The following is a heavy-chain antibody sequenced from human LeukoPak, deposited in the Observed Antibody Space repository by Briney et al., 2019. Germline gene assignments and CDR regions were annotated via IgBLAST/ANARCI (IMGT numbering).Heavy chain of an antibody. J-gene: IGHJ3*02. CDR3: ATGRALLWFGNQGDAFDI. CDR2: FDPEDGET. Sequence: ASVKVSCKVSGYTLTELSMHWVRQAPGKGLEWMGGFDPEDGETIYAQKFQGRVTMTEDTSTDTAYMELSSLRSEDTAVYYCATGRALLWFGNQGDAFDIWGQGTMVTVSS. D-gene: IGHD3-10*01. V-gene: IGHV1-24*01. CDR1: GYTLTELS.